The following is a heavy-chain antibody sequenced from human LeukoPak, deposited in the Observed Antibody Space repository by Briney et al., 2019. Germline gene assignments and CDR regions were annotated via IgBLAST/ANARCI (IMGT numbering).Heavy chain of an antibody. V-gene: IGHV5-51*01. Sequence: GESLKISCKGSGYSFDNNWIGWVRQMPGKGLEWMGIIYPGDSDTKYSPSFEGQVTISADSSISAAFLQWYSLRASDTAMYYCARGYYDFWSGSYTGSPFFDYWGQGTLVTVSS. CDR3: ARGYYDFWSGSYTGSPFFDY. CDR1: GYSFDNNW. J-gene: IGHJ4*02. D-gene: IGHD3-3*01. CDR2: IYPGDSDT.